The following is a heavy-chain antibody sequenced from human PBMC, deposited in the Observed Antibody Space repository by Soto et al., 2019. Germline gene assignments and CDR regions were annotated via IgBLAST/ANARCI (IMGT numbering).Heavy chain of an antibody. V-gene: IGHV3-21*01. CDR1: GFTFSSYS. CDR2: ISSSSYI. CDR3: ARDRRANYWYFDL. J-gene: IGHJ2*01. D-gene: IGHD1-26*01. Sequence: GGSLRLSCAASGFTFSSYSMNWVRQAPGKGLEWVSSISSSSYIYYADSVKGRFTISRDNAKNSLYLQMNSLRAEDTAVYYCARDRRANYWYFDLWGRGTLVTVSS.